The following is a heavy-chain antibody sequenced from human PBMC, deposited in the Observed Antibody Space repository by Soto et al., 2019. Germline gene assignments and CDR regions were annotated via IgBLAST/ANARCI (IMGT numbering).Heavy chain of an antibody. CDR1: GGSISSYY. V-gene: IGHV4-59*01. Sequence: SGTLALTCTVSGGSISSYYWSWIRQPPGKGLEWIGYVYYSGSTNYNPSLKSRVTISVDTSKNQFSLKLSSVTAADTAVYYCAREVPRVVAATDHAFDIWGQGTMVPVSS. J-gene: IGHJ3*02. CDR2: VYYSGST. CDR3: AREVPRVVAATDHAFDI. D-gene: IGHD2-15*01.